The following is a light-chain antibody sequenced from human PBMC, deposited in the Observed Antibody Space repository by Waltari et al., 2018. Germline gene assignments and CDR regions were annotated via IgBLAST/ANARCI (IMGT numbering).Light chain of an antibody. V-gene: IGLV3-19*01. CDR1: SLRTSY. CDR2: GKD. Sequence: SSELTQDPAVSVALGQTVRFTCQGDSLRTSYASWYQLKPGQAPVGVIYGKDKRPSGIPDRISGYSSGTTSSLTITGARAEDEADYYCSSRNGRANEVVFAGGTKVTVL. CDR3: SSRNGRANEVV. J-gene: IGLJ3*02.